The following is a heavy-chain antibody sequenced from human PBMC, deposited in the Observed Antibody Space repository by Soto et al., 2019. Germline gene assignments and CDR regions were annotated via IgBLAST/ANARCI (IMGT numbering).Heavy chain of an antibody. J-gene: IGHJ4*02. D-gene: IGHD6-19*01. CDR2: IRGNGGST. V-gene: IGHV3-23*01. CDR3: AKEGSGGSFFDY. CDR1: GFTFSSYA. Sequence: EVQLLDSGGGLVQPGGSLRLSCAASGFTFSSYAMSWVRQAPGKGLEWVSVIRGNGGSTYYADSVKGRFTISRDNSKNTLYLQMNSLRAEDTAVYYCAKEGSGGSFFDYWGQGTLVTVSS.